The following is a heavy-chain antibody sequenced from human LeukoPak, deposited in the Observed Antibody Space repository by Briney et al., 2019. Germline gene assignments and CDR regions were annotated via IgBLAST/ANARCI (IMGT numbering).Heavy chain of an antibody. CDR2: IHYTGNT. D-gene: IGHD3-16*01. V-gene: IGHV4-39*01. CDR1: GGSISNF. Sequence: PETLSLTCTDSGGSISNFWGGIRQPPGKGLEWIGSIHYTGNTYYNASLKSRVTMSVDTSKNQFSLKLSSMTAADTAVYYCARHFSLGAFDIWGQGTMVSVSS. CDR3: ARHFSLGAFDI. J-gene: IGHJ3*02.